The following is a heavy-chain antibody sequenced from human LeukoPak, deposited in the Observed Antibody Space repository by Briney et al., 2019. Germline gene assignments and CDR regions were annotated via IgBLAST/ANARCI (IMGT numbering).Heavy chain of an antibody. CDR3: ARAETTVKSYGAWFDP. J-gene: IGHJ5*02. CDR2: IYYSGST. CDR1: GGSISSYY. V-gene: IGHV4-59*01. Sequence: SETLSLTCTVSGGSISSYYWSWIRQPPGKGLEWIGYIYYSGSTNYNPSLKSRVTISVDTSKNQFSLKLSSVTAADTAVYYCARAETTVKSYGAWFDPWGQGTLVTVSS. D-gene: IGHD4-11*01.